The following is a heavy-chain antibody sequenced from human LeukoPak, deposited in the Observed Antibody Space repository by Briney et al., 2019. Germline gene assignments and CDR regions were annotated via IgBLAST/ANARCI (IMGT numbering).Heavy chain of an antibody. V-gene: IGHV3-30*02. Sequence: GGSLRLSCAASGFTFSSYGMHWVRQAPGKGLEWVAFIRYDGSNKYYADSVKGRFTISRDNSKNTLYLQMNSLRAEDTAVYYCAKVPYSDTYYYDSSGYYYYYYYMDVWGKGTTVTVSS. J-gene: IGHJ6*03. D-gene: IGHD3-22*01. CDR3: AKVPYSDTYYYDSSGYYYYYYYMDV. CDR1: GFTFSSYG. CDR2: IRYDGSNK.